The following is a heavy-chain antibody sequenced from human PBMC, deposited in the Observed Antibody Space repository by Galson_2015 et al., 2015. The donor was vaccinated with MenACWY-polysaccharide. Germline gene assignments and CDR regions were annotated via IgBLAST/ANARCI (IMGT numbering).Heavy chain of an antibody. J-gene: IGHJ4*02. CDR3: AKDYDYGDYATDY. CDR1: GFNFRSYG. Sequence: SLRLSCAASGFNFRSYGIHWVRQAPGKGLEWVAFIQYDGGKEYYSDSVKGRFTISRDNSKNTVYLQMSSLRAEDTAVYYRAKDYDYGDYATDYWGQGTLVTVSS. V-gene: IGHV3-30*02. D-gene: IGHD4-17*01. CDR2: IQYDGGKE.